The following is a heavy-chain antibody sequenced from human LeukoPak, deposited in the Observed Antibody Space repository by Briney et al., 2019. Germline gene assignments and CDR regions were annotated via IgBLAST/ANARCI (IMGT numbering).Heavy chain of an antibody. CDR3: AITTGTTSRFDY. CDR1: GGTFSSYA. Sequence: SVKVSCKASGGTFSSYAISWVRQAPGQGLEWMGRIIPILGIANYVRKFQGRVTITADKSTSTAYMELSSLRSEDTAVYYCAITTGTTSRFDYWGQGTLVTVSS. CDR2: IIPILGIA. V-gene: IGHV1-69*04. J-gene: IGHJ4*02. D-gene: IGHD1-1*01.